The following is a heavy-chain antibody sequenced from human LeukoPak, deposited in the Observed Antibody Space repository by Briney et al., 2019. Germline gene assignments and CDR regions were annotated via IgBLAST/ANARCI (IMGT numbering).Heavy chain of an antibody. CDR3: ARGPVWATNAFHI. J-gene: IGHJ3*02. D-gene: IGHD5-12*01. Sequence: ASVKVSCKASGYTFTDYYIHWVRQAPGQGLEWMGRISPNSGGTSYAQKFQGRVTMTRDTSIATAYMELSSLRSDDTAVYYCARGPVWATNAFHIWGQGTLVTVSS. CDR1: GYTFTDYY. V-gene: IGHV1-2*06. CDR2: ISPNSGGT.